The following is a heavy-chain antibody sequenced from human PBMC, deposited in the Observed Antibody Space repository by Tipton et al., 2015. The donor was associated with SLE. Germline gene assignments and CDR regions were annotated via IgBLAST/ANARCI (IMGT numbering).Heavy chain of an antibody. CDR2: IYTSGST. CDR3: ARDLTGLGFDY. J-gene: IGHJ4*02. D-gene: IGHD1-20*01. CDR1: GCSISSGSYY. V-gene: IGHV4-61*02. Sequence: TLSLTCTVSGCSISSGSYYWSWIRQPAGKGLEWIGRIYTSGSTNYNPSLKSRVTISVDTSKNQFSLKLSSVTAADTAVYYCARDLTGLGFDYWGQGTLVTVSS.